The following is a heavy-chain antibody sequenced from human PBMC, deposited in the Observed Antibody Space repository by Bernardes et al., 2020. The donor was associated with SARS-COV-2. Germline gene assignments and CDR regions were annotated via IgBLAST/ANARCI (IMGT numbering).Heavy chain of an antibody. CDR3: ARESQDSSSWIYYFDY. CDR2: IWYDGSNK. D-gene: IGHD6-13*01. Sequence: GGSLRLSCTASGFTFSSYGMHWVRQAPGKGLEWVAVIWYDGSNKYYADSVKGRFTISRDNSKNTLYLQMNSLRAEDTAVYYCARESQDSSSWIYYFDYWGQGTLVTVSS. J-gene: IGHJ4*02. V-gene: IGHV3-33*01. CDR1: GFTFSSYG.